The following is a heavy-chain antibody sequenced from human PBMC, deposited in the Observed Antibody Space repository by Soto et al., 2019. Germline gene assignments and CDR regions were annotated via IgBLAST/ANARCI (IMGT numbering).Heavy chain of an antibody. Sequence: SETLSLTCTVSGDSISSGYYYWSWIRQPPGEGLEWIAYIHYSGTTYYNPSLRSRLSISVDTSKNQFSLKLSSVTAADTAVYYCARVYSGSYSDSWGRGTLVTVSS. J-gene: IGHJ4*02. V-gene: IGHV4-30-4*01. CDR3: ARVYSGSYSDS. CDR1: GDSISSGYYY. CDR2: IHYSGTT. D-gene: IGHD1-26*01.